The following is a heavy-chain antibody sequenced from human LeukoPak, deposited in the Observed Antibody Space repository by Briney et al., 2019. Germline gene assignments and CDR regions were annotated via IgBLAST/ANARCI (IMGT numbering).Heavy chain of an antibody. J-gene: IGHJ4*02. CDR2: FGGSGGAI. CDR3: AKSDCGGDCHLLDY. D-gene: IGHD2-21*02. Sequence: GGSLRLSCAASGCSLSTYAMSWVRQAPGKGLEWVSHFGGSGGAIYYADPVKGRFTISRDNSKNTLYLQMNSLRAEDTALYYCAKSDCGGDCHLLDYWGQGTLVTVSS. CDR1: GCSLSTYA. V-gene: IGHV3-23*01.